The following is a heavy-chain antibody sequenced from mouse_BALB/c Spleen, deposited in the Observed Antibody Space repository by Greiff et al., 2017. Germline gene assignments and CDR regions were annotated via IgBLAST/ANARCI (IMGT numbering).Heavy chain of an antibody. V-gene: IGHV5-4*02. J-gene: IGHJ2*01. CDR2: ISDGGSYT. CDR1: GFTFSDYY. D-gene: IGHD1-1*01. Sequence: EVQRVESGGGLVKPGGSLKLSCAASGFTFSDYYMYWVRQTPEKRLEWVATISDGGSYTYYPDSVKGRFTISRDNAKNNLYLQMSSLKSEDTAMYYCARETGSSPYYFDYWGQGTTLTVSS. CDR3: ARETGSSPYYFDY.